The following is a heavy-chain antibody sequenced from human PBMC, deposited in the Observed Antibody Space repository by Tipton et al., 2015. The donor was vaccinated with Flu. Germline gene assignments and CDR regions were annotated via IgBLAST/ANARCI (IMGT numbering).Heavy chain of an antibody. J-gene: IGHJ4*02. CDR1: GGSFSGYY. V-gene: IGHV4-34*01. CDR2: INHSGST. Sequence: LRLSCAVYGGSFSGYYWSWTRQPPGKGLEWIGEINHSGSTNYNPSLKSRVTISADTSKNQFSLKLSSVTAADTAVYYCASKVANWGVWEPLDYWGQGTLVTVSS. D-gene: IGHD7-27*01. CDR3: ASKVANWGVWEPLDY.